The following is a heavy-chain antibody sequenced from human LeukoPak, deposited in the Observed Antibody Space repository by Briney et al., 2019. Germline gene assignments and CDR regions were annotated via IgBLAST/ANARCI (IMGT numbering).Heavy chain of an antibody. Sequence: GRSLRLSCAASGFTFSSYAMHWVRRAPGKGLEWVAVISYDGSNKYYADSVKGRFTISRDNSKNTLYLQMNSLRAEDTAVYYCASLVTDMDPTRGAFDYWGQGTLVTVSS. CDR2: ISYDGSNK. V-gene: IGHV3-30*04. J-gene: IGHJ4*02. CDR3: ASLVTDMDPTRGAFDY. D-gene: IGHD2-15*01. CDR1: GFTFSSYA.